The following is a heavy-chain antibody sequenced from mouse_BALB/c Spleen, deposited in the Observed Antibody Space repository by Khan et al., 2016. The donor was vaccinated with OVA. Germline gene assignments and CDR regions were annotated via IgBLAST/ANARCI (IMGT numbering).Heavy chain of an antibody. CDR2: IRSKSNNYAT. V-gene: IGHV10-1*02. CDR1: GFTFNNYA. CDR3: VRIDDGYYYAMDY. Sequence: MQLEESGGGLVQPKGSLKLSCAASGFTFNNYAMNWVRQAPGKGLEWVARIRSKSNNYATYYADSVKDRFTISRDDSQSMLYLQMNNLKTEDTAMYYCVRIDDGYYYAMDYWGQGTSVTVSS. D-gene: IGHD2-3*01. J-gene: IGHJ4*01.